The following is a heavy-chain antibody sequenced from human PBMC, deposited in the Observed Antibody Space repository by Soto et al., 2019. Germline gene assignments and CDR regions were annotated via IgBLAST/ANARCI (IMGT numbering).Heavy chain of an antibody. J-gene: IGHJ6*02. CDR1: GGTFSSDA. Sequence: SVKVSCKAYGGTFSSDAISWVRQAPGQGLEWMGGIIPIFGTANYAQKFQGRVTITAEESTSTAYMELSSLRSEDTAVYYCARIGEQQLVLSDVWGQGITVTVSS. CDR2: IIPIFGTA. D-gene: IGHD6-13*01. V-gene: IGHV1-69*13. CDR3: ARIGEQQLVLSDV.